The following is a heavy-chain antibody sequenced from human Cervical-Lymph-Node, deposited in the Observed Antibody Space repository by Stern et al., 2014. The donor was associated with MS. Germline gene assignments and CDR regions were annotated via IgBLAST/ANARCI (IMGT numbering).Heavy chain of an antibody. V-gene: IGHV3-48*01. Sequence: EVQLAESGGGLVLPGGSLRLSCAVSGFMFSSNSMNWVRQAPGQGLAWVSYIGRSSGTISYADSVKGRFTISRDNAKNSLYLQMNSLRAEDTAVYYWARGGTTWARMDVWGQGTTVTVSS. CDR3: ARGGTTWARMDV. CDR1: GFMFSSNS. J-gene: IGHJ6*02. D-gene: IGHD3-16*01. CDR2: IGRSSGTI.